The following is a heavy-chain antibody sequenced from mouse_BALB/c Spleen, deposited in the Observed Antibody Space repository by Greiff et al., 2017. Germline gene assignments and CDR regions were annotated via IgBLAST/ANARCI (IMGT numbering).Heavy chain of an antibody. CDR1: GFTFSSYG. CDR3: VRDDGSRFEPLDY. J-gene: IGHJ4*01. CDR2: ISSGGSYT. Sequence: DVKLVESGGDLVKPGGSLKLSCAASGFTFSSYGMSWVRQTPDKRLEWVATISSGGSYTYYPDSVKGRFTISRDNAKNTLYLQMSSLKSEDTAMYYCVRDDGSRFEPLDYWSQGTSVTVSA. V-gene: IGHV5-6*02. D-gene: IGHD1-1*01.